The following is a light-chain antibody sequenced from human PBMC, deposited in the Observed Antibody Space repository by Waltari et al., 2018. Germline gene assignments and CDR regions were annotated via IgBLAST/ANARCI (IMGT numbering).Light chain of an antibody. J-gene: IGLJ7*01. V-gene: IGLV1-51*02. CDR2: ENY. CDR1: SPNIGNNY. Sequence: QSGLTQPPSLSAAPGQKVTISCPGPSPNIGNNYVAWYQQIPGTVPKLLIYENYKRPSGIPDRFSGSRSGTSATLVITGLLTGDEADYYCGTWDSSLSGAVFGGGTHLTVL. CDR3: GTWDSSLSGAV.